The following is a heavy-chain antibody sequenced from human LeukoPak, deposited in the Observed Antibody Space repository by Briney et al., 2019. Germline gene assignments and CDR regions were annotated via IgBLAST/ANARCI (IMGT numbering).Heavy chain of an antibody. D-gene: IGHD6-19*01. J-gene: IGHJ3*02. CDR2: ISSSSSYI. CDR1: GFTFSSYS. Sequence: GGSLRLSCAASGFTFSSYSMNWVRQAPGKGLEWVSSISSSSSYIYYADSVKGRFTISRDNAKNSLYLQMNSLRAEDTAVYYSARDSSGWGAAFDIWGQGTMVTVSS. V-gene: IGHV3-21*01. CDR3: ARDSSGWGAAFDI.